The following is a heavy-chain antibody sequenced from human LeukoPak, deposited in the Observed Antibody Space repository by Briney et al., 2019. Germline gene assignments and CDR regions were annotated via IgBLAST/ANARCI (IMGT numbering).Heavy chain of an antibody. CDR1: GGSISSYH. CDR3: TRSRGVVIHGGMDV. D-gene: IGHD3-3*01. J-gene: IGHJ6*02. CDR2: IYYTGST. Sequence: SETLSLTCTVSGGSISSYHWSWIRQPPGKGLEWIGHIYYTGSTNYDPSLKSRVTISLDTSKNQFSLKLSSVTAADTAVYYCTRSRGVVIHGGMDVWGQGTTVTVSS. V-gene: IGHV4-59*01.